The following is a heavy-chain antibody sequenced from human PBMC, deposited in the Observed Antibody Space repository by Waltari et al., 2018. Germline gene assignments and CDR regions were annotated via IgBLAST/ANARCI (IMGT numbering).Heavy chain of an antibody. Sequence: EVQLLESGGGLVQPGGSLRLSCAVSGFLFSSNGMNWFRQPPGKVLDWVSGISAGGEDTYYAESVNGRFTISRDNSKNTLYVQLSSLTAQDTAVYSCATRYTWGQGTLVTVSS. CDR3: ATRYT. D-gene: IGHD3-9*01. V-gene: IGHV3-23*01. CDR1: GFLFSSNG. CDR2: ISAGGEDT. J-gene: IGHJ4*02.